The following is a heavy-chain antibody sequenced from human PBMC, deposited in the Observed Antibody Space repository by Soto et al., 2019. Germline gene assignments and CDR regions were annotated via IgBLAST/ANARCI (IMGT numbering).Heavy chain of an antibody. CDR3: ASPEIAFYNWFDP. Sequence: ASETLSLTCAVSGASISTNNWWTWARQPPGKGLEWIGEIYHTGSSNYNPSLKNRVTISVDKSKNQFSLTLSFVTAADTAVYYCASPEIAFYNWFDPWGQGTLVTVSS. CDR2: IYHTGSS. CDR1: GASISTNNW. V-gene: IGHV4-4*02. D-gene: IGHD3-3*02. J-gene: IGHJ5*02.